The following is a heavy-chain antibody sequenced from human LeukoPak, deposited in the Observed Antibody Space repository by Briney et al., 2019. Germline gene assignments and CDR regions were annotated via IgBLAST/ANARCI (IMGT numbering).Heavy chain of an antibody. J-gene: IGHJ4*02. CDR2: IYSSGNT. CDR3: ARQAGGRPY. V-gene: IGHV4-39*01. D-gene: IGHD1-26*01. Sequence: SETLSLTCSVSGGSVTSSNYYWDWVRQPPGKGLEWIGSIYSSGNTYYNPSLESRVTMSVDTSKNQFSLKLSSVTAADTAVYYCARQAGGRPYWGQGTLVTVSS. CDR1: GGSVTSSNYY.